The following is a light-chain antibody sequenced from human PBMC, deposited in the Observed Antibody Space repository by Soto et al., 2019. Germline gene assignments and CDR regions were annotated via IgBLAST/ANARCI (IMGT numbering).Light chain of an antibody. V-gene: IGKV3-20*01. CDR3: QQYGSSPPWT. CDR2: DAS. J-gene: IGKJ1*01. Sequence: DIVLTQSPGTLSLSPGERATLSCRASQSVSSSYLAWYQQQPGQAPRLLIYDASSRATGIPDRFSGSGSGTDFTITISRLEPEDFAVYYCQQYGSSPPWTFGQGTKVEV. CDR1: QSVSSSY.